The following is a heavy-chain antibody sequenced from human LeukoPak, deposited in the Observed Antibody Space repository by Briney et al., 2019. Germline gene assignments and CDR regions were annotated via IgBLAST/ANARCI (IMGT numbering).Heavy chain of an antibody. CDR1: GFTFSSYA. Sequence: PGGSLRLSCAASGFTFSSYAVHWVRQAPGKGLEWVAVISYDGSNKYYADSVKGRFTISRDNSKNTLYLQMNSLRAEDTAVYYCASYYYDSSGYYPIDYWGQGTLVTVSS. V-gene: IGHV3-30-3*01. J-gene: IGHJ4*02. CDR3: ASYYYDSSGYYPIDY. CDR2: ISYDGSNK. D-gene: IGHD3-22*01.